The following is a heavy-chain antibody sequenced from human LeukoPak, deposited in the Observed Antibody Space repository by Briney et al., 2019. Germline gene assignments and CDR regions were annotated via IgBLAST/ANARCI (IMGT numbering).Heavy chain of an antibody. CDR1: GGTFSSYA. J-gene: IGHJ6*02. V-gene: IGHV1-69*04. D-gene: IGHD3-22*01. CDR3: ASSYYDSSGYWEIYGMDV. Sequence: GASVKVSCKASGGTFSSYAISWVRQAPGQGREWMGRIIPILGIANYAQKFQGRVTITADKTTSTAYMELSSLRSEDTAVYYCASSYYDSSGYWEIYGMDVWGQGTTVTVSS. CDR2: IIPILGIA.